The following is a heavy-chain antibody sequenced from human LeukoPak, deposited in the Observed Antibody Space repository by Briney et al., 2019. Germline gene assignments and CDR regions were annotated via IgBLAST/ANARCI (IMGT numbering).Heavy chain of an antibody. Sequence: SETLSLTCTVSGGSLSGFYWSWIRQPPGKGLEWIGYVYYSGSTTYNPSLKSRVTISVDTSKNQYSLRLGSVTAADTAVYYCARSRRSPYSSGWYSVDYWGQGTLVTVSS. D-gene: IGHD6-19*01. CDR1: GGSLSGFY. J-gene: IGHJ4*02. CDR2: VYYSGST. CDR3: ARSRRSPYSSGWYSVDY. V-gene: IGHV4-59*01.